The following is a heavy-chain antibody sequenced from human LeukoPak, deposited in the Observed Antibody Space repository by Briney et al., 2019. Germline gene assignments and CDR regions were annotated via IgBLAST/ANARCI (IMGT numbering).Heavy chain of an antibody. CDR3: AKDRGSGGKEYYFDY. CDR2: ISYDGSNK. Sequence: GGSLRLSCAASGFTFSSYAMHWVRQAPGKGLEWVAVISYDGSNKYYADSVKGRFTISRDNSKNTLYLQMNSLRAEDTAVYYCAKDRGSGGKEYYFDYWGQGTLVTVSS. V-gene: IGHV3-30*04. D-gene: IGHD6-19*01. CDR1: GFTFSSYA. J-gene: IGHJ4*02.